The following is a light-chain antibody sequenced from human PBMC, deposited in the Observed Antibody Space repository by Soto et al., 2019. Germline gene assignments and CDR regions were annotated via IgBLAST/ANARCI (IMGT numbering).Light chain of an antibody. CDR3: SSYAGSNNLGV. J-gene: IGLJ1*01. Sequence: QSVLTQPPSASGSPGQSVTISCTGTSSDVGGYNYVSWYQQHPGKAPKLMISEVSKRPSGVPDRFSGSKSVNTASLTVSGLQAEDEADYYCSSYAGSNNLGVFGTGTKLTVL. V-gene: IGLV2-8*01. CDR2: EVS. CDR1: SSDVGGYNY.